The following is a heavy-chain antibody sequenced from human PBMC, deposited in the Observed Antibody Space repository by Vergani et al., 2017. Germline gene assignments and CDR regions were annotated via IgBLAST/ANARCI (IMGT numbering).Heavy chain of an antibody. CDR2: ISGSSSYV. CDR1: GFSFSSYS. J-gene: IGHJ6*02. V-gene: IGHV3-21*02. D-gene: IGHD3-9*01. CDR3: ARDNYDILTGYYISYYYYGMDV. Sequence: EVQLVESGGGLVKPGGSLRLSCAASGFSFSSYSMNWVRQAPGKGLEWVASISGSSSYVFYRDSVEGRFTITRDNAKKSVYLQMNSLRAEDTAVYYCARDNYDILTGYYISYYYYGMDVWGQGTTVTVSS.